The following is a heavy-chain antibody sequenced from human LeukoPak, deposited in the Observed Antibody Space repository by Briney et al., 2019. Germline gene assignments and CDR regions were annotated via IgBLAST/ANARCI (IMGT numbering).Heavy chain of an antibody. D-gene: IGHD2-15*01. CDR2: INPNSGGT. V-gene: IGHV1-2*02. CDR3: ARQTGIVGAPFDP. CDR1: GYTFTGYY. Sequence: ASVKVSCKASGYTFTGYYMHWVRQAPGQGLEWMGWINPNSGGTNYARKFQGRVTMTRDTSISTAYMELRSLRSDDTAVYYCARQTGIVGAPFDPWGQGTLVTVSS. J-gene: IGHJ5*02.